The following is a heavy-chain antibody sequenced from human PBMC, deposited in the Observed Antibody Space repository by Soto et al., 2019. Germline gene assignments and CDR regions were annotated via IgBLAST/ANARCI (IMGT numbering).Heavy chain of an antibody. J-gene: IGHJ5*02. Sequence: SETLSLTCTVSGVSISNYYWTWIRQPPGKVLEWIGYIYHSGRTNCNPSLKSRVTMSVDTSKNQFSLKLSSVTAADTAVYYCARDLTIGGFFDPWGQGTLVNVSS. CDR2: IYHSGRT. V-gene: IGHV4-59*01. D-gene: IGHD3-10*01. CDR3: ARDLTIGGFFDP. CDR1: GVSISNYY.